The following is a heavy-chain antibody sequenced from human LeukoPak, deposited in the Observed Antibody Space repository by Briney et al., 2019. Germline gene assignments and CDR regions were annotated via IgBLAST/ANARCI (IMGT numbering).Heavy chain of an antibody. J-gene: IGHJ3*02. CDR3: ARDSSPRISGSTWYYDAFDI. CDR1: GFTFSSFA. D-gene: IGHD6-13*01. CDR2: INRDGSDK. V-gene: IGHV3-7*01. Sequence: GGSLRLSCAASGFTFSSFAMSWVRQAPGKGLEWVANINRDGSDKHYLDSVEGRFIISRDNAKNSLYLQMNSLRAEDTAVYYCARDSSPRISGSTWYYDAFDIWGQGTMDTVSS.